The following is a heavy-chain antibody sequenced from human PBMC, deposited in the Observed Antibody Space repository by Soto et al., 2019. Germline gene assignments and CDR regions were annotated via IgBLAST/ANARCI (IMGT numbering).Heavy chain of an antibody. J-gene: IGHJ4*02. CDR3: AKKRSEDYDSSGYFFPYRDRIFDY. V-gene: IGHV3-23*01. CDR1: GFTFSSYA. D-gene: IGHD3-22*01. Sequence: GGSLRLSCAASGFTFSSYAMSWVRQAPGKGLEWVSAISGSGGSTYYADSVKGRFTISGDNSKNTLYLQMNSLRAEDTAVYYCAKKRSEDYDSSGYFFPYRDRIFDYWGQGTLVTVSS. CDR2: ISGSGGST.